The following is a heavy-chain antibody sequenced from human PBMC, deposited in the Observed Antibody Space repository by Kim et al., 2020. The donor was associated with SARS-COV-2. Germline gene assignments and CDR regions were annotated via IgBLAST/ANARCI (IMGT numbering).Heavy chain of an antibody. CDR3: ARDRLAIFDY. CDR2: YN. V-gene: IGHV6-1*01. Sequence: YNEYAVSVKSRITINPATSKNRFSLQLNSVTPEDTAVYYCARDRLAIFDYWGQGTLVTVSS. J-gene: IGHJ4*02.